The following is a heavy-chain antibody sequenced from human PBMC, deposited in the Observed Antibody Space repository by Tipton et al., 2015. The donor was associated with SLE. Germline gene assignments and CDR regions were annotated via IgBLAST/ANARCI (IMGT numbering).Heavy chain of an antibody. V-gene: IGHV4-59*01. J-gene: IGHJ4*02. CDR3: ARDLGRSRITIFGGFDF. CDR1: GGSITSYY. Sequence: GLVKPSETLSLTCTVSGGSITSYYGGWIRQPPGKGLEWIGSASDSGDTHYSPSLKSRVTIAVDTSKNQFSLKLTSVTAADTAVYYCARDLGRSRITIFGGFDFWGQGTLVTVSS. D-gene: IGHD3-3*01. CDR2: ASDSGDT.